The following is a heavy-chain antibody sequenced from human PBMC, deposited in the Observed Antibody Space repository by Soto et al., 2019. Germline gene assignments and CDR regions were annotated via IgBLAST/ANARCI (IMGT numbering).Heavy chain of an antibody. V-gene: IGHV4-30-4*01. CDR1: GGSVSSGDYY. D-gene: IGHD1-1*01. CDR2: IYYSGRT. CDR3: ARVPRQQEPTVLFDP. J-gene: IGHJ5*02. Sequence: QVQLLESGPGLVKPSETLSLTCTVSGGSVSSGDYYWSWIRQPPGKGLEWIGYIYYSGRTDYNPSLKGRVTISLDTSKNPFPLNLTSVAAAETAVYYCARVPRQQEPTVLFDPWGQGTLVTVSS.